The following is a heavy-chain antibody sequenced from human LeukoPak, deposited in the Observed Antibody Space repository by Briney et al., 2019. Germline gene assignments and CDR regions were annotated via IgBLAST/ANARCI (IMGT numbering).Heavy chain of an antibody. J-gene: IGHJ3*02. CDR3: ARHVPYYYDSSGNAFDI. D-gene: IGHD3-22*01. CDR2: IYYSGST. V-gene: IGHV4-59*08. Sequence: SETLSLTCTVSGGSISSYYWSWIRQPPGKGLEWIGYIYYSGSTNYNPSLKSRVTISVDTSKNQFSLKLSSVTAADTAVYYCARHVPYYYDSSGNAFDIWGQGTMVTVSS. CDR1: GGSISSYY.